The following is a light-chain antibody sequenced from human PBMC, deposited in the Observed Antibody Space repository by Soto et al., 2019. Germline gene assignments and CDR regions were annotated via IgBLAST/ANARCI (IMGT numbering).Light chain of an antibody. J-gene: IGKJ1*01. V-gene: IGKV1-5*01. CDR2: DAS. CDR3: QQYNSYSGM. CDR1: HSVSSW. Sequence: DIQMTQSPSALSASVGDRVTITCRASHSVSSWLAWYQQKPGKAPKLLIYDASSLENEVSSRFSGSGSGTEFTLTISSLQPDDFASYYCQQYNSYSGMFGQGTKVDIK.